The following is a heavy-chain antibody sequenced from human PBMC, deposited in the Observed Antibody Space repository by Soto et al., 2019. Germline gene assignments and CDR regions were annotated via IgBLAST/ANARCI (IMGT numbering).Heavy chain of an antibody. J-gene: IGHJ4*02. CDR2: ISAYNGNT. CDR1: GYTFTSYG. Sequence: GASVKVSCKASGYTFTSYGISWVRQAPGQGLEWMGWISAYNGNTNYAQKLQGRVTMTTDTSTSTAYMELRSLRSDDTAVYYCARDRSPWYSSGWSDFDYWGQGTLVTVSS. D-gene: IGHD6-19*01. CDR3: ARDRSPWYSSGWSDFDY. V-gene: IGHV1-18*01.